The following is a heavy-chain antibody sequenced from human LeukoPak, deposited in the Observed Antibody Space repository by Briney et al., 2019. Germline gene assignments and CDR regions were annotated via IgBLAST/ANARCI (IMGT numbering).Heavy chain of an antibody. CDR2: IYSGGST. CDR3: ARGGGLDV. V-gene: IGHV3-53*01. D-gene: IGHD3-16*01. Sequence: GGSLRLSCAASGFSVSNNYMNWVRQAPGKGLEWVSIIYSGGSTSCTDSVKGRFTISRDNAKNSLYLQMSNLRAEDTAVYFCARGGGLDVWGQGATVTVSS. J-gene: IGHJ6*02. CDR1: GFSVSNNY.